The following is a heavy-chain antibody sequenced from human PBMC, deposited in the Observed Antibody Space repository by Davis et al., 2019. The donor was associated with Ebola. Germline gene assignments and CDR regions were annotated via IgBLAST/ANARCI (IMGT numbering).Heavy chain of an antibody. Sequence: GESLKISCAASGFTFSRYAMHWVRQAPGKGLEWVAVISYDGSNKFYADSVKGRFTISRDNSKNTLYLQMNSLRAEDTAVYYCAREQWLGVYYYGMDVWGKGTTVTVSS. J-gene: IGHJ6*04. CDR1: GFTFSRYA. CDR3: AREQWLGVYYYGMDV. CDR2: ISYDGSNK. V-gene: IGHV3-30-3*01. D-gene: IGHD6-19*01.